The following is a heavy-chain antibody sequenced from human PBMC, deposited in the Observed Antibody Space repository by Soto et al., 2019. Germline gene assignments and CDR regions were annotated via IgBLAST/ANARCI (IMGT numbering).Heavy chain of an antibody. Sequence: GASVKVSCKASGYTFTSYAMHWVRQAPGQRLEWMGWINAGNGNTKYSQKFQGRVTMTTDTSTSTAYMELRSLRSDDTAVYYCARDPHLIWFGELIVSGYYYYGMDVWGQGTTVTVSS. CDR1: GYTFTSYA. D-gene: IGHD3-10*01. J-gene: IGHJ6*02. V-gene: IGHV1-3*01. CDR2: INAGNGNT. CDR3: ARDPHLIWFGELIVSGYYYYGMDV.